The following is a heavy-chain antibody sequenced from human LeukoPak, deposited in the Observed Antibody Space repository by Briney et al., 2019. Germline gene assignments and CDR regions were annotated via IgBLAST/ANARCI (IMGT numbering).Heavy chain of an antibody. V-gene: IGHV3-9*01. CDR2: TSWNSGSI. CDR3: AKGGYYYDSSGYYYA. CDR1: GFTFDDYA. Sequence: PGGSLRLSCAASGFTFDDYAMLCVRHAPGKGLEWVSGTSWNSGSIGYADSVKGRFTISRDNANNSLYLQMNSLRAEDTALYYCAKGGYYYDSSGYYYAWGQGTLVTVSS. D-gene: IGHD3-22*01. J-gene: IGHJ5*02.